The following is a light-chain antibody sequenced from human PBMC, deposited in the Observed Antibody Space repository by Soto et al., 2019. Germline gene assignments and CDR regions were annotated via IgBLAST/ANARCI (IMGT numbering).Light chain of an antibody. CDR3: QSADSSGSYYV. Sequence: SYELTQPPSVSVSPGQTARITCAGDALPKQYAYWYQQKPGQAPVLVIFKDSERPSGIPERFSGSSSVTTVTLTISGVQAEDEADYYCQSADSSGSYYVFGTGTKV. CDR2: KDS. V-gene: IGLV3-25*02. CDR1: ALPKQY. J-gene: IGLJ1*01.